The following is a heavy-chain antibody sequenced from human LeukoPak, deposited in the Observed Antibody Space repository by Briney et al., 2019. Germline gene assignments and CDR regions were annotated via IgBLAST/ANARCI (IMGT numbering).Heavy chain of an antibody. Sequence: GGALRLPCPASGCTFSGPTLHWVRQPPGKGLEGVGRIRSKANIYATAYATSVKSRFTLSRDDSKNTAYLQMNSLKTEDTAVYYCIRGATSGSYYGFDVWGQGATVTVSS. CDR3: IRGATSGSYYGFDV. V-gene: IGHV3-73*01. CDR2: IRSKANIYAT. CDR1: GCTFSGPT. J-gene: IGHJ6*02. D-gene: IGHD4/OR15-4a*01.